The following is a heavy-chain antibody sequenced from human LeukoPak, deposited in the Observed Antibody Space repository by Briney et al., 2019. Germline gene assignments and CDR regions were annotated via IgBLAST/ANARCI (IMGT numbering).Heavy chain of an antibody. V-gene: IGHV1-69*04. CDR3: ARADHCSSTSCYSLWFDP. D-gene: IGHD2-2*01. J-gene: IGHJ5*02. CDR2: IIPILGIA. CDR1: GGPFSSYA. Sequence: GASVKVSCKASGGPFSSYAISWVRQAPGQGLEWMGRIIPILGIANYAQKFQGRVTITADKSTSTAYMELSSLRSEDTAVYYCARADHCSSTSCYSLWFDPWGQGTLVIV.